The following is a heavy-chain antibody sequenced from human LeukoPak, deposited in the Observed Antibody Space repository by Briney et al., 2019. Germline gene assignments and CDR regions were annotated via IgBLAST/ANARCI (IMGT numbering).Heavy chain of an antibody. CDR1: GFNFYIFA. J-gene: IGHJ4*02. Sequence: GGSLRLSCVASGFNFYIFAMSWVPQSPGGGLEWVASLGRSGGSKNYADSVKGRFTISRDNSKNTLFLQMTSLRVEDSAIYYCAKGEMATSNWGQGTLVAVSS. CDR2: LGRSGGSK. V-gene: IGHV3-23*01. CDR3: AKGEMATSN. D-gene: IGHD5-24*01.